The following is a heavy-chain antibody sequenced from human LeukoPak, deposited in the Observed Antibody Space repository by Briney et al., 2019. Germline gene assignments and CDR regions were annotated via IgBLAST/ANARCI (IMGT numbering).Heavy chain of an antibody. V-gene: IGHV3-9*01. CDR2: ISWNRGSI. Sequence: GRSLRLSCAASGFTFDDYAMHWVRQAPGKGLEWVSGISWNRGSIGYADSVKGRFTISRDNAKNSLYLQMNSLRAEDTALYYCAKSDSSGYYYGLGNYWGQGTLVTVSS. J-gene: IGHJ4*02. CDR1: GFTFDDYA. CDR3: AKSDSSGYYYGLGNY. D-gene: IGHD3-22*01.